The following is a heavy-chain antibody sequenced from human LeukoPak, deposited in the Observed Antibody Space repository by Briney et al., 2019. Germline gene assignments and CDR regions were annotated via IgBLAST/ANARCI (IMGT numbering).Heavy chain of an antibody. CDR1: GYTFTAYS. Sequence: ASVKVSCKASGYTFTAYSMHWVRQAPVHRLEWMGWINPNSGGTNYAQKFQGRVTMTRDTSITTAYMELSRLRSDDTAVYYCARDLDYYGSGSFFNIWGQGTMVTVSS. V-gene: IGHV1-2*02. CDR2: INPNSGGT. CDR3: ARDLDYYGSGSFFNI. D-gene: IGHD3-10*01. J-gene: IGHJ3*02.